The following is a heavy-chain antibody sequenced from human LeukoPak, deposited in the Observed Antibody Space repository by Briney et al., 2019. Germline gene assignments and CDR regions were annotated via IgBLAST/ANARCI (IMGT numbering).Heavy chain of an antibody. J-gene: IGHJ4*02. D-gene: IGHD1-26*01. CDR3: ATDGGNSGSYYVSNY. CDR2: FDPEDGET. V-gene: IGHV1-24*01. CDR1: GYTLTELS. Sequence: SVKVSCKVSGYTLTELSMHWVRQAPGKGLEWMGGFDPEDGETIYAQKFQGRVTMTEDTSTDTAYMELSSLRSEDTAVYYCATDGGNSGSYYVSNYWGQGTLVTVSS.